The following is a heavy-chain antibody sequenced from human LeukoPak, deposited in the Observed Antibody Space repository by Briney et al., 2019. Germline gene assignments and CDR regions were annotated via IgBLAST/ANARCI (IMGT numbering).Heavy chain of an antibody. CDR1: GGSISSYY. CDR3: AREIAEYYMDV. V-gene: IGHV4-59*01. Sequence: PSETLSLTCTVSGGSISSYYWSWIRQPPGKGLEWIGYISYSGTTNYNPSLKSRVTISVDTSRNQFSLRLSSVTAADTAVYYCAREIAEYYMDVWGKGTTVTISS. D-gene: IGHD6-13*01. J-gene: IGHJ6*03. CDR2: ISYSGTT.